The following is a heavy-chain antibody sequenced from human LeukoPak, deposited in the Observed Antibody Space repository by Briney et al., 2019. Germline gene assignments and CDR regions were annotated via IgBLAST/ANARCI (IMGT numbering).Heavy chain of an antibody. Sequence: PGGSLRLSCAASGFTFSSYSMNWVRQAPGKGLEWVSSISSSSSYIYYADSVKGRFTISRDNAKNSLYLQMNSLRAEDTAVYYCARGGLYDFRSGYPAPYYFDYWGQGTLVTVSS. CDR3: ARGGLYDFRSGYPAPYYFDY. J-gene: IGHJ4*02. V-gene: IGHV3-21*01. CDR2: ISSSSSYI. CDR1: GFTFSSYS. D-gene: IGHD3-3*01.